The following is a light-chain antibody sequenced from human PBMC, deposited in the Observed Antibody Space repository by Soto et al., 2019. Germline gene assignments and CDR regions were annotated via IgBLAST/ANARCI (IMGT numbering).Light chain of an antibody. J-gene: IGKJ5*01. CDR1: QYITSTY. CDR2: GAF. V-gene: IGKV3-20*01. Sequence: VLTPSPGTPSLSPGERATLSCRASQYITSTYLAWYQQKPGQAPRLLIYGAFNRATGIPDRFSGSGSGTDFTLTISRLEPEDFAVYYCQQYGSSPPITFGHGTRLEIK. CDR3: QQYGSSPPIT.